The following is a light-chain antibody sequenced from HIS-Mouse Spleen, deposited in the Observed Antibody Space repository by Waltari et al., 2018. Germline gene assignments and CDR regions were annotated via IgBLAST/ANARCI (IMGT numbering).Light chain of an antibody. Sequence: SYEMTQPPSVSVSPGQTARITCSGDALPKKYAYWYQQNSGQAPVVVIHEDSKRPSGSPERVSGSSSGTMATLTISGAQVEDEADYYCYSTDSSGNHRVFGGGTKLTVL. CDR2: EDS. CDR1: ALPKKY. J-gene: IGLJ2*01. CDR3: YSTDSSGNHRV. V-gene: IGLV3-10*01.